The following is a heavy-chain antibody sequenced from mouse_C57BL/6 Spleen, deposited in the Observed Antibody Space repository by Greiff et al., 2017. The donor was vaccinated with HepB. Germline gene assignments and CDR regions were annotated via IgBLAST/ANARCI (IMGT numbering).Heavy chain of an antibody. V-gene: IGHV1-5*01. Sequence: EVQLVESGTVLARPGASVKMSCKTSGYTFTSYWMHWVKQRPGQGLEWIGAIYPGNSDTSYNQKFKGKAKLTVVTSASTAYMKLSSLTNEDSAVYYCTGYGSSQMDYWGQGTSVTVSS. CDR2: IYPGNSDT. J-gene: IGHJ4*01. CDR3: TGYGSSQMDY. CDR1: GYTFTSYW. D-gene: IGHD1-1*01.